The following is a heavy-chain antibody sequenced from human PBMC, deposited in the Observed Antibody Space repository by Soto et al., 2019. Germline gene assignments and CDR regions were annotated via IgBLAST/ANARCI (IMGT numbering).Heavy chain of an antibody. V-gene: IGHV4-4*02. J-gene: IGHJ4*02. CDR3: ARIDDGSGSDYNFDY. Sequence: QVQLQESGPGLVTPSGTLSVTCAVSSGSISSSYWWSWVRQPPGERLEWIGEIQHSGDTNYNPSLESRVTISVDKSKNQCSLRLSSVTAADTAVYYCARIDDGSGSDYNFDYWGQGTLVTVSS. D-gene: IGHD3-10*01. CDR2: IQHSGDT. CDR1: SGSISSSYW.